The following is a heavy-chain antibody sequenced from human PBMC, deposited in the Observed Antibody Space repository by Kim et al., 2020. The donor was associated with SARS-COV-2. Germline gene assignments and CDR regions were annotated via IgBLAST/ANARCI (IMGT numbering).Heavy chain of an antibody. V-gene: IGHV3-30*18. CDR3: AKDRLATLYYFDY. CDR1: GFTFSSYG. D-gene: IGHD5-12*01. CDR2: ISYDGSNK. J-gene: IGHJ4*02. Sequence: GGSLRLSCAASGFTFSSYGMHWVRQAPGKGLEWVAVISYDGSNKYYADSVKGRFTISRDNSKNTLYLQMNSLRAEDTAVYYCAKDRLATLYYFDYWGQGTLVTVSS.